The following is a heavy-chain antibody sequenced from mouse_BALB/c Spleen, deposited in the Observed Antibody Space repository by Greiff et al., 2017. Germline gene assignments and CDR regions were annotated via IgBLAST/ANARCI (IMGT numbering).Heavy chain of an antibody. CDR3: ARYGNWGGNYVDY. J-gene: IGHJ2*01. CDR1: GYTFTDYN. Sequence: VQLKQSGPELVKPGASVKISCKASGYTFTDYNMHWVKQSHGKSLEWIGYIYPYNGGTGYNQKFKSKATLTVDNSSSTAYMELRSLTSEDSAVYYCARYGNWGGNYVDYWGQGTTLTVSS. V-gene: IGHV1S29*02. CDR2: IYPYNGGT. D-gene: IGHD2-1*01.